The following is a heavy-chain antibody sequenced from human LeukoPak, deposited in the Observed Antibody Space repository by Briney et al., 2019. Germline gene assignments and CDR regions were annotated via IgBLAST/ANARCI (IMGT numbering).Heavy chain of an antibody. CDR2: IYYSGST. Sequence: PSETVSLTCTVSGGSISSYYWSWIRQPPGKGLEWIGYIYYSGSTNYNPSLKSRVTISVDTSKNQFSLKLSSVTAADTAVYYCARAPVKVAGFDPWGQGTLVTVSS. CDR1: GGSISSYY. V-gene: IGHV4-59*01. D-gene: IGHD6-19*01. J-gene: IGHJ5*02. CDR3: ARAPVKVAGFDP.